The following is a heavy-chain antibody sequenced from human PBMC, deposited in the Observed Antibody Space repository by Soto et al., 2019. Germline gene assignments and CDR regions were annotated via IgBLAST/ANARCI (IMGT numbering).Heavy chain of an antibody. CDR1: GGYISSYD. CDR2: IYYSGST. D-gene: IGHD6-6*01. CDR3: ARYSSSSEYYYYGMDV. V-gene: IGHV4-59*01. Sequence: SETLSLTCTASGGYISSYDWRWIRQAPGKGLEWIGYIYYSGSTKYNPSLKSRVTISVDTSKNQFSLKLSSVTAADTAVYYCARYSSSSEYYYYGMDVWGQGTTVTVSS. J-gene: IGHJ6*02.